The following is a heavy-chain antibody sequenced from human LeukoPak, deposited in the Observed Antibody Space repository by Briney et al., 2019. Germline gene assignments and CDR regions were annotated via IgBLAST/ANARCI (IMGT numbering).Heavy chain of an antibody. D-gene: IGHD3-22*01. J-gene: IGHJ3*02. CDR3: ARDGGDSSGYYYVSDAFDI. CDR1: GGSISSYY. Sequence: NPSETLSLTCTVSGGSISSYYWSWIRQPPGKGLEWIGYIYYSGSTNYNPSLKSRVTISVDTSKNQFSLRLSSVTAADTAVYYCARDGGDSSGYYYVSDAFDIWGQGTMDTVSS. V-gene: IGHV4-59*01. CDR2: IYYSGST.